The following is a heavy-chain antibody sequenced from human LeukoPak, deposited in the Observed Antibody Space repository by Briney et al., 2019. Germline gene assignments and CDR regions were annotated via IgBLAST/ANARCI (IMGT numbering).Heavy chain of an antibody. V-gene: IGHV3-23*01. Sequence: GGSLRLSCAASGFTFSSYGMSWVRQAPGKGLEWVSAISGSGGSTYYADSVKGRFTISRDNSKNTLYLQMNSLRAEDTAVYYCARHQENYYFDYWGQGTLVTVSS. CDR3: ARHQENYYFDY. D-gene: IGHD2/OR15-2a*01. CDR2: ISGSGGST. CDR1: GFTFSSYG. J-gene: IGHJ4*02.